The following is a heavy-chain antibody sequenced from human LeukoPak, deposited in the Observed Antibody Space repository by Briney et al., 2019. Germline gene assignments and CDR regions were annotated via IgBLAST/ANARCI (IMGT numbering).Heavy chain of an antibody. D-gene: IGHD3-9*01. CDR1: GYTFTSYD. V-gene: IGHV1-8*03. CDR3: AKDIDEALRYFDFDY. J-gene: IGHJ4*02. CDR2: MNPNSGNT. Sequence: ASVKVSCKASGYTFTSYDINWVRQATGRGLEWMGWMNPNSGNTGYAQKFQGRVTITRNTSISTAYMELSSLRSEDTALYYCAKDIDEALRYFDFDYWGQGTLVTVSS.